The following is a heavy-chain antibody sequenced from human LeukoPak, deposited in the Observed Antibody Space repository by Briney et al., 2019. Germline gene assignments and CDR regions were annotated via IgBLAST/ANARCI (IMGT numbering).Heavy chain of an antibody. Sequence: SETLSLTCTVSRGSIRNYYWSWIRQSPGKGLEWVGYIYYSGSTNYNPSLKSRVSISVDTSKNQFSLKLTSVTPADTAVYYCARETVIASSYDYWGQGILVTVSP. CDR2: IYYSGST. V-gene: IGHV4-59*01. J-gene: IGHJ4*02. CDR3: ARETVIASSYDY. CDR1: RGSIRNYY. D-gene: IGHD4-17*01.